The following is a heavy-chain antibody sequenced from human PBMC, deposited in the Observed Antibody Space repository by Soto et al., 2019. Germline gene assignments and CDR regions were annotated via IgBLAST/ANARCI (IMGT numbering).Heavy chain of an antibody. CDR2: IYYSGST. D-gene: IGHD1-1*01. V-gene: IGHV4-39*01. CDR1: GGSISGSSYY. Sequence: SETLSLTSTVSGGSISGSSYYWPCIRQPPGKGLEWIVSIYYSGSTNYNPTLQSAVTISIDTTKSKFSMKLSSVTALNTGVYYCAKHNKAQTTDYYYGMGLSGQGTTVPVSS. CDR3: AKHNKAQTTDYYYGMGL. J-gene: IGHJ6*02.